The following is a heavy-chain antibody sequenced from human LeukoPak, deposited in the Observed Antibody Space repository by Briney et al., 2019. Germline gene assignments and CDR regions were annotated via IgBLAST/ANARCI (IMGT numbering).Heavy chain of an antibody. CDR2: FSNSGST. CDR1: GDFISSGTYY. Sequence: SETLSLTCTVSGDFISSGTYYWTWIRQPAGEGLEWIGRFSNSGSTYNPSLKSRVTISVDTSKNQFSLKLSSVTAADTAMYYCAGAYTYSYYYYMDVWGKGTTVTVSS. V-gene: IGHV4-61*10. D-gene: IGHD5-18*01. J-gene: IGHJ6*03. CDR3: AGAYTYSYYYYMDV.